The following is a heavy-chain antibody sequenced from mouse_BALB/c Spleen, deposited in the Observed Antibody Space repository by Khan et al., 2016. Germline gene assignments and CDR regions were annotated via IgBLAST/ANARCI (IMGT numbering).Heavy chain of an antibody. CDR1: GYSITTDYA. Sequence: VQLKESGPGLVKPSQSLSLTCTVTGYSITTDYAWNWIRQFPGGTLEWMGYIGYSGITSYNPSLQSRISITRDTSKNQFFLQLNSVTAEDTATYYCALLRAVYWGQGTLVTVSA. J-gene: IGHJ3*01. D-gene: IGHD1-1*01. CDR2: IGYSGIT. V-gene: IGHV3-2*02. CDR3: ALLRAVY.